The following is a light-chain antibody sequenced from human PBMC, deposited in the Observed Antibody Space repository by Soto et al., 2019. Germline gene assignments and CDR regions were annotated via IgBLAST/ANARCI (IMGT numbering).Light chain of an antibody. V-gene: IGKV1-5*03. CDR3: QQYNSYPS. CDR2: KAS. Sequence: DIQMTQSPSTLSASVGDRVTITCRASQSISSWLAWYQQKPGQAPKILIYKASSLESGAPSRFRGSGSWTEFTLNISSLQPDDFATYYCQQYNSYPSVGGGTKVEIK. CDR1: QSISSW. J-gene: IGKJ4*01.